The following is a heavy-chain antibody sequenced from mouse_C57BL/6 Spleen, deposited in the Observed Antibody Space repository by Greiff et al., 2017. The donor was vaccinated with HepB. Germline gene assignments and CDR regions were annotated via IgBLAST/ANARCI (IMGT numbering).Heavy chain of an antibody. CDR3: ASPLTTVVSWGDYFDY. CDR1: GFTFSDYG. V-gene: IGHV5-17*01. Sequence: EVTLVESGGGLVKPGGSLKLSCAASGFTFSDYGMHWVRQAPEKGLEWVAYISSGSSTIYYADTVKGRFTISRDNAKNTLFLQMTSLRSEDTAMYYCASPLTTVVSWGDYFDYWGQGTTLTVSS. CDR2: ISSGSSTI. J-gene: IGHJ2*01. D-gene: IGHD1-1*01.